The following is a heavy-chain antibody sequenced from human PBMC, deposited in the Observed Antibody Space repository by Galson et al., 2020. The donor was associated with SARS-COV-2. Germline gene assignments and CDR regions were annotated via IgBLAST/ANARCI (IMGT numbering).Heavy chain of an antibody. CDR1: GFTLTSYS. J-gene: IGHJ6*02. V-gene: IGHV3-21*01. CDR3: ARAGPKVQFYYGMDV. Sequence: GGSLSLSCVVSGFTLTSYSVNWVRLAPGKGLEWVSSISSTGSYIYYAGSVEGRFTISRDIAKNSLFLQMNSLRVEDTAVYYCARAGPKVQFYYGMDVWGQGTTVTVSS. CDR2: ISSTGSYI.